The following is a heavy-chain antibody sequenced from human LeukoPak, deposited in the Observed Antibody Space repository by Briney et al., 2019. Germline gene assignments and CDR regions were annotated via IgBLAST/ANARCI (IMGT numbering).Heavy chain of an antibody. Sequence: SSETLSLTCTVSGGSISSYYWSWIRQPPGKGLEWIGYIYYSGRTNYNPSLKSRVTISVDTSKNQFSLKLRSVTAADTAVYYCARGLQWELRGAFDIWGQGTMVTVSS. CDR1: GGSISSYY. CDR2: IYYSGRT. CDR3: ARGLQWELRGAFDI. V-gene: IGHV4-59*01. J-gene: IGHJ3*02. D-gene: IGHD1-26*01.